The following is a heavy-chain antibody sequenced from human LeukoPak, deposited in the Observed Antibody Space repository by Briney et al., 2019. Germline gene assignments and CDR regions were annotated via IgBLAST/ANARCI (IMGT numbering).Heavy chain of an antibody. V-gene: IGHV4-4*07. CDR1: GGSFSGYY. CDR2: IYTSGST. Sequence: SETLSLTCAVYGGSFSGYYWSWIRQPAGKGLEWIGRIYTSGSTNYNPSLKSRVTMSVDTSKNQFSLKLSSVTAADTAVYYCAREPLPMKGTVTDWGQGTLVTVSS. J-gene: IGHJ4*02. CDR3: AREPLPMKGTVTD. D-gene: IGHD4-17*01.